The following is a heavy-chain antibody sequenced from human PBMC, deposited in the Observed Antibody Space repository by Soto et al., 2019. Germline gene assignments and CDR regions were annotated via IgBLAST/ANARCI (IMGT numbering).Heavy chain of an antibody. Sequence: SETLSLTCTVSGGSISSISYYWGWIRQPPGKGLEWIGSISSSGSTYYKPSLKSRVAMSVDTSKNQFSIKLTSVTAADTAVYYCARRNWFSFYYWGQGTLVTVSS. V-gene: IGHV4-39*01. D-gene: IGHD3-9*01. J-gene: IGHJ4*02. CDR3: ARRNWFSFYY. CDR2: ISSSGST. CDR1: GGSISSISYY.